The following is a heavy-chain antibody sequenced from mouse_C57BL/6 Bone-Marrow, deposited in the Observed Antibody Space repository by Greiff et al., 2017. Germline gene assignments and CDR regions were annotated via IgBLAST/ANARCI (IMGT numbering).Heavy chain of an antibody. CDR2: IRNKANGYTT. CDR3: ARYNDYDWVAY. Sequence: EVKLVESGGGLVQPGGSLSLSCAASGFTFTDYYMSWVRQPPGKALEWLGFIRNKANGYTTEYSAYVKGRFTISRDNSQSILYLQMNALRAEDSATYYCARYNDYDWVAYWGQGTLVTVSA. V-gene: IGHV7-3*01. J-gene: IGHJ3*01. CDR1: GFTFTDYY. D-gene: IGHD2-4*01.